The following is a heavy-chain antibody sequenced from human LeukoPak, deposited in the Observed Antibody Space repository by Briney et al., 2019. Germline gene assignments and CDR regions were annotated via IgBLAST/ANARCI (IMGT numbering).Heavy chain of an antibody. CDR2: ISGSGGST. D-gene: IGHD3-22*01. Sequence: GGSLRLSCAASGFTFSSYAMSWVRQAPGKGLEWVSAISGSGGSTYYADSVKGRFTISRDNSKNTLYLQMNSLRAKDTAVYYCAKGATYYYDSSGYYLDYWGQGTLVTVSS. V-gene: IGHV3-23*01. CDR3: AKGATYYYDSSGYYLDY. CDR1: GFTFSSYA. J-gene: IGHJ4*02.